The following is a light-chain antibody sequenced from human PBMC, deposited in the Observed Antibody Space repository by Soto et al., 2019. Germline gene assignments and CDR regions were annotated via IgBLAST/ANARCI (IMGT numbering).Light chain of an antibody. V-gene: IGKV3-20*01. J-gene: IGKJ4*01. Sequence: EVVMTQSPRTLSLSPGERATLSCRASQNVNNNYVAWYQQKPGQAPSLLIYGASDRATGVPDRFSGSGSGTDFTLTISRLEPEDFAVYYCQQHGTSITFGGGTRVENK. CDR3: QQHGTSIT. CDR2: GAS. CDR1: QNVNNNY.